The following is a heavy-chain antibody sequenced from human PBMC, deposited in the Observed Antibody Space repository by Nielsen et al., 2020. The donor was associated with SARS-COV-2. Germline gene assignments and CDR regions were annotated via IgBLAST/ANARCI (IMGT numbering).Heavy chain of an antibody. CDR2: INPNSGGT. J-gene: IGHJ3*02. D-gene: IGHD6-13*01. CDR1: GYTFTGYY. Sequence: ASVKVSCKASGYTFTGYYMHWVRQAPGQGLEWMGRINPNSGGTNYAQKFQGRVTMTRDTSISTAYMELSSLRSEDTAVYYCARVKQQLWLVSAFDIWGQGTMVTISS. V-gene: IGHV1-2*06. CDR3: ARVKQQLWLVSAFDI.